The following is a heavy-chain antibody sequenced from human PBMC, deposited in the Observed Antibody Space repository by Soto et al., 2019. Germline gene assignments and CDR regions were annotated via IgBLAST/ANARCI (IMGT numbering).Heavy chain of an antibody. CDR2: ISYDGSNK. J-gene: IGHJ4*02. CDR3: AKEEWELRYFDY. V-gene: IGHV3-30*18. D-gene: IGHD1-26*01. Sequence: SLRLSCASSGFTFSSYVMQWVRQAPGKGLEWVAVISYDGSNKYYADSVKGRFTISRDNSKNTLYLQMNSLRAEDTAVYYCAKEEWELRYFDYWGQGTLVTVSS. CDR1: GFTFSSYV.